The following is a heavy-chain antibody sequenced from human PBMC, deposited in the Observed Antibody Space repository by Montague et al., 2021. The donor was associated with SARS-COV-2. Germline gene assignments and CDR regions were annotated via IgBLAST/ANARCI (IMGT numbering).Heavy chain of an antibody. J-gene: IGHJ4*02. V-gene: IGHV4-59*01. D-gene: IGHD3-9*01. Sequence: ETLSLTCTVSGXSISSYYWSWIRQPPGKGLEWIGNIYYSGSTNYNPSLKSRVTISVDTSENQFSLKLSSVTPADTAVYYCARVGSTRRLFDYYFDYWGQGTLVTVSS. CDR3: ARVGSTRRLFDYYFDY. CDR1: GXSISSYY. CDR2: IYYSGST.